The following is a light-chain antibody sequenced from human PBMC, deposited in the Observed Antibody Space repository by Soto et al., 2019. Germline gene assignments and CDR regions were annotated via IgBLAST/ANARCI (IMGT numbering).Light chain of an antibody. CDR2: GAS. CDR1: QSVSIK. V-gene: IGKV3-20*01. J-gene: IGKJ1*01. CDR3: QQYGSSPPT. Sequence: EIVMTQSPATLSVSRGERATLSCRASQSVSIKLAWYQQKPGQAPRLLIYGASSRATGTPDRFSGSGSGTDFTLTINRLEPEDFALYYCQQYGSSPPTFGQGTKVDIK.